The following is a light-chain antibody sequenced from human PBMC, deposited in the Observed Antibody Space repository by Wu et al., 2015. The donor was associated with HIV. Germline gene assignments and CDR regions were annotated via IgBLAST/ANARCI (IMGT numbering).Light chain of an antibody. V-gene: IGKV3-15*01. CDR2: GAS. CDR1: QSISSK. J-gene: IGKJ1*01. CDR3: QQYHNWQT. Sequence: EIVMTQSPATLSVSPGERATLSCRASQSISSKLVWYQQRPGQAPRLLIYGASTRATDIPARFSGSGSGTEFTLTISSMQPEDFAVYYCQQYHNWQTFGQGTKVEIK.